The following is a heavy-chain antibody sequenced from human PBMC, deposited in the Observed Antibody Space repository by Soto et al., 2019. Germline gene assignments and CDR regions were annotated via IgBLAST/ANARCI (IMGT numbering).Heavy chain of an antibody. Sequence: PGGSLRLSCAASGFTFSSYGMHWVRQAPGKGLEWVALISYDGSSEYYADSVKGRFTISRDTSKNTLYLQMSSLRPEDTAVYYCAKEMLRGASIYDYWGQGTQVTVSS. CDR1: GFTFSSYG. CDR2: ISYDGSSE. CDR3: AKEMLRGASIYDY. D-gene: IGHD3-10*01. J-gene: IGHJ4*02. V-gene: IGHV3-30*18.